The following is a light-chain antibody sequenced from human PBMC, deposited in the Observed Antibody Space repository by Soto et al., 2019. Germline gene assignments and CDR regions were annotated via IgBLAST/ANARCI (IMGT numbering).Light chain of an antibody. CDR3: MQVLQPPLT. Sequence: DLVMTQSPLSLPVTPGEPASISCRSSQSLLHSNGKNYLGWFLQKPGQSPQLLIYLGSSRASGVPDRFSGSGSGTDFTLKISRVEAEDVGVYYCMQVLQPPLTLGGGTKVEIK. CDR1: QSLLHSNGKNY. J-gene: IGKJ4*01. V-gene: IGKV2-28*01. CDR2: LGS.